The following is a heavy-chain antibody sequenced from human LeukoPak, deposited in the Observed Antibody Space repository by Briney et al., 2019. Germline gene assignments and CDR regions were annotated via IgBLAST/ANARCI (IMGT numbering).Heavy chain of an antibody. V-gene: IGHV3-23*01. Sequence: GGSLRLSWAASGFTFSSYAMSWVRQAPGKGLEWVSAISGSGGSTYYADSVKGRFTISRDNSKNTLYLQMNSLRAEDTAVYYCAKDVSVGYCSGGSCPNWFDPWGQGTLVTVSS. CDR1: GFTFSSYA. J-gene: IGHJ5*02. CDR2: ISGSGGST. CDR3: AKDVSVGYCSGGSCPNWFDP. D-gene: IGHD2-15*01.